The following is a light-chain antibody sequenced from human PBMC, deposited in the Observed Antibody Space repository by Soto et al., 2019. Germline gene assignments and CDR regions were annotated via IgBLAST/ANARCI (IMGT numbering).Light chain of an antibody. CDR2: SDN. CDR3: ATWDNSLTAWV. J-gene: IGLJ3*02. Sequence: QSVLTQPPSASGTPGQRVTISCSGSGFNIGSHTVTWYQHLPGAAPRLLISSDNQRPSGVPDRFSGSKSGNSASLAISGLRSEDEADYYCATWDNSLTAWVFGGGTKLTVL. CDR1: GFNIGSHT. V-gene: IGLV1-44*01.